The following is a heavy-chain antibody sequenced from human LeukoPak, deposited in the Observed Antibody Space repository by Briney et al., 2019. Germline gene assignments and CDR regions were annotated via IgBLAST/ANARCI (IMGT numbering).Heavy chain of an antibody. CDR1: GITFSIYN. Sequence: PGGSLRLSCAASGITFSIYNMNWVRQAPGKGLEWLSSISDSSSATCYADSVKGRFSISRDNAKKSLYLQMNSLRAEDTAVYYCAREGAAGWNFDYWGQGTLVTVSS. CDR3: AREGAAGWNFDY. D-gene: IGHD6-13*01. CDR2: ISDSSSAT. J-gene: IGHJ4*02. V-gene: IGHV3-48*01.